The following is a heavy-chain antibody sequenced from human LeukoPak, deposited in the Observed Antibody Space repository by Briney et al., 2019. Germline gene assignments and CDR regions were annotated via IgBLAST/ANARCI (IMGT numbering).Heavy chain of an antibody. Sequence: ASVKVSCKASGYSFTSYGISWVRQAPGQGLEWMGWISAYNGNTNYAQKFQGRVTMTTDTSTSTAYMELRSLRSDDTAVYYCARDSLFRFFDWLLACDYWGQGALVTVSS. D-gene: IGHD3-9*01. V-gene: IGHV1-18*01. CDR3: ARDSLFRFFDWLLACDY. J-gene: IGHJ4*02. CDR1: GYSFTSYG. CDR2: ISAYNGNT.